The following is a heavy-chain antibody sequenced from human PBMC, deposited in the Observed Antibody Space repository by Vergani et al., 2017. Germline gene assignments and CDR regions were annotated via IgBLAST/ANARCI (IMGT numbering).Heavy chain of an antibody. V-gene: IGHV1-69*08. D-gene: IGHD5-18*01. CDR1: GGTFSSYT. CDR2: MIPILVTA. CDR3: ARATPYTAPDY. Sequence: QVQLVQSGAEVKKPGSSVKVSCTASGGTFSSYTISWVRQAPGQGLEWIGRMIPILVTANYAQKVQGRVTITADESTSTSYRELSSLRSEDTAGEYCARATPYTAPDYWGQGRLVTVSA. J-gene: IGHJ4*02.